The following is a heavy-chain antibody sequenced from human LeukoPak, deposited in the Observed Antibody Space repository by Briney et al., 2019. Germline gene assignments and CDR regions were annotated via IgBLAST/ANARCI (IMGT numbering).Heavy chain of an antibody. V-gene: IGHV4-59*01. CDR2: INYRGSI. D-gene: IGHD2-8*01. Sequence: SETLSLTCTVSGGSIRSYYWSWIRQPPGEGLEWIAYINYRGSIRYNPSLKSRVTTSVDTSKNQFSLKLSSVTAADTAVYYCTRVRNGDPGEWYFDYWGQGALVTVSS. CDR3: TRVRNGDPGEWYFDY. CDR1: GGSIRSYY. J-gene: IGHJ4*02.